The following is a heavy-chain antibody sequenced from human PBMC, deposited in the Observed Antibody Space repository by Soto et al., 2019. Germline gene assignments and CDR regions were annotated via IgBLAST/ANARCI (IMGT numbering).Heavy chain of an antibody. D-gene: IGHD5-12*01. CDR1: GYTFTSYD. CDR3: ARGRKYSGYDYWYYFDY. V-gene: IGHV1-8*01. J-gene: IGHJ4*02. CDR2: MNPNSGNT. Sequence: GASVKVSCKASGYTFTSYDINWVRQATGQGLVWMGWMNPNSGNTGYAQKFQGRVTMTRNTSISTAYMELSSLRSEDTAVYYCARGRKYSGYDYWYYFDYWGQGTLVTVSS.